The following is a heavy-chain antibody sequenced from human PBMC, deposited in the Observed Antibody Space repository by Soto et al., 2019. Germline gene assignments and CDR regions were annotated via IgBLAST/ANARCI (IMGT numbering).Heavy chain of an antibody. CDR3: ARWFGVVPKFYYYYGMDV. V-gene: IGHV1-69*12. CDR2: IIPIFGTA. D-gene: IGHD3-3*01. Sequence: QVQLVQSGAEVKKPGSSVKVSCKASGGTFSSYAISWVRQAPGQGLEWMGGIIPIFGTANYAQKFQGRVTITADESTSTDYMELSSLRSEDTAVYYCARWFGVVPKFYYYYGMDVWGQGTTVTVSS. CDR1: GGTFSSYA. J-gene: IGHJ6*02.